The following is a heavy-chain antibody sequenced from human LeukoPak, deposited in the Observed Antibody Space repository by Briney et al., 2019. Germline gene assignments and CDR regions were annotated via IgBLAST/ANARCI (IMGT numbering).Heavy chain of an antibody. Sequence: ASVKVSCKASGYTFTSYYIHWVRQAPGQGLEWMGIINPSGGSTSYAQKFQGRVTMTRDMSTSTVYMELGSLRSDDTAVYYCARASGSYWWFDSWGQGTLVTVSS. V-gene: IGHV1-46*01. J-gene: IGHJ5*01. D-gene: IGHD1-26*01. CDR1: GYTFTSYY. CDR2: INPSGGST. CDR3: ARASGSYWWFDS.